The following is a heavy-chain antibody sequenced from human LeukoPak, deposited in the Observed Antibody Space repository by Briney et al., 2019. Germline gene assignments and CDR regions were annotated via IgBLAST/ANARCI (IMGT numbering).Heavy chain of an antibody. V-gene: IGHV4-59*08. CDR2: VYYSGRN. CDR1: DGSITSYY. D-gene: IGHD6-25*01. CDR3: ARIGAAATIDP. Sequence: SETLSLTCTVSDGSITSYYWTWIRQPPGKGLECIGYVYYSGRNNTNPSLKSRVTTSMDTSRSQFSLKMESLTAADTAIYYCARIGAAATIDPWGQGTLVTVSS. J-gene: IGHJ5*02.